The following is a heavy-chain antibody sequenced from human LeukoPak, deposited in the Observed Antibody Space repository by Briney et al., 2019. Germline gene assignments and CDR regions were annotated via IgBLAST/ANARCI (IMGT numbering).Heavy chain of an antibody. Sequence: PSETLSLTCTVSGGSISSYHWSWIRQPPGTGLEWIGYIYYSGSTNYNPSPKSRVTISLDTSKNQISLKLSSVTAADTAVYYCARHTTVVPPHYFDYWGQGTLVTVSS. CDR2: IYYSGST. D-gene: IGHD4-23*01. V-gene: IGHV4-59*08. J-gene: IGHJ4*02. CDR3: ARHTTVVPPHYFDY. CDR1: GGSISSYH.